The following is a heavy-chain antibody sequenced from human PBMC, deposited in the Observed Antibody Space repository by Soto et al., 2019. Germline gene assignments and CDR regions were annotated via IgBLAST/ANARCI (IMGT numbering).Heavy chain of an antibody. V-gene: IGHV3-23*01. CDR1: GFTFSSYA. Sequence: EVQLLESGGGLVQPGGSLRLSCAASGFTFSSYAMSWVRQAPGKGLEWVSAISGSGGSTYYAVSVNGRFTISRDNSKNTLYLQMNSLRAEDTAVYYCAKDILKYCRSTSCPWGFDYWGQGTLVTVSS. CDR2: ISGSGGST. D-gene: IGHD2-2*01. J-gene: IGHJ4*02. CDR3: AKDILKYCRSTSCPWGFDY.